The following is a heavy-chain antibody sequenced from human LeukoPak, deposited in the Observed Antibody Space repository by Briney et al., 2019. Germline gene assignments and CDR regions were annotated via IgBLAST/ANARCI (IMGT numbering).Heavy chain of an antibody. D-gene: IGHD3-22*01. V-gene: IGHV4-59*01. CDR1: GGSMINYY. CDR3: AREMYYYNSSAYFGYFDY. J-gene: IGHJ4*02. CDR2: IYYSGST. Sequence: SETLSLTCTVSGGSMINYYWSWIRQPPGKGLEWGGYIYYSGSTDYNPSLKSRVTISVDTSKNQFSRKLNSVTAADTAVYYCAREMYYYNSSAYFGYFDYWGQGSLVTVSS.